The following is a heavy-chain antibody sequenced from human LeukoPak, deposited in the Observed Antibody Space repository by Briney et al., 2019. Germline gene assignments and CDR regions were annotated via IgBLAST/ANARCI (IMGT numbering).Heavy chain of an antibody. D-gene: IGHD6-19*01. V-gene: IGHV1-3*01. J-gene: IGHJ4*02. Sequence: ASVKVSCKASGYTFTSYAMHWVRQAPGQRLEWMGWINAGNGNTKYSQKFQGRVTITRDTSASTAYMELSSLRSEDTAVYYCAREGGYSSGWRKWDYWGQGTLVTVSS. CDR1: GYTFTSYA. CDR3: AREGGYSSGWRKWDY. CDR2: INAGNGNT.